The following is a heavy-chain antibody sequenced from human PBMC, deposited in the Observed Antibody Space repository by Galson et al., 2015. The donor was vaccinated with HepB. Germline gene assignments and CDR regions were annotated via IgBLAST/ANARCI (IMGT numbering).Heavy chain of an antibody. Sequence: SLRLSCAASGFTVSEYWMHWVRQVPGKGLMWVSRINSDGSSTTYADSVKGRFTISRDNAKNTLYLQMNSLRVEDTAVYYCAVQGYCSGGNCYPFAFDIWGQGTMVTVSS. CDR3: AVQGYCSGGNCYPFAFDI. D-gene: IGHD2-15*01. CDR2: INSDGSST. CDR1: GFTVSEYW. J-gene: IGHJ3*02. V-gene: IGHV3-74*01.